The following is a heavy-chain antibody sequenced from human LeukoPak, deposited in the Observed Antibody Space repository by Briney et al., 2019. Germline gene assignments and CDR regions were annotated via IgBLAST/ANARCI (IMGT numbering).Heavy chain of an antibody. CDR3: ARQGALASDAFDI. Sequence: SVKVSCKASGGTFSSYAISWVRHAPGQGLEWMGGIIPIFGTANYAQKFQGRVTITAHESTSTAYMELSSLRSEDTAVYYCARQGALASDAFDIWGQGTMVTVSS. J-gene: IGHJ3*02. CDR1: GGTFSSYA. CDR2: IIPIFGTA. V-gene: IGHV1-69*01.